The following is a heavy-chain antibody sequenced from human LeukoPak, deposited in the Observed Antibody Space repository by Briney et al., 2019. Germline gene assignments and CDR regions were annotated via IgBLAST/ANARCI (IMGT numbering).Heavy chain of an antibody. CDR1: GVSISSSNSY. V-gene: IGHV4-39*07. Sequence: SETLSLTCTVSGVSISSSNSYWGWIRQPPGKGLEWIGSIYYSGNTYYNASLKSQVSISIDKAKNQFSLKLSSVTAADTAVYYCARGEFDGGVYFDYWGQGTLVTVSS. J-gene: IGHJ4*02. CDR3: ARGEFDGGVYFDY. CDR2: IYYSGNT. D-gene: IGHD3-16*01.